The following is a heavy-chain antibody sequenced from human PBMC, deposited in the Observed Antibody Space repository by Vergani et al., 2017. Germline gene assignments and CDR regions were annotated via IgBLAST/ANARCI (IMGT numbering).Heavy chain of an antibody. J-gene: IGHJ4*02. D-gene: IGHD2-2*01. CDR3: ATYPVNQLLYYFDY. CDR1: GFTFSSYS. CDR2: ISSSSSTI. V-gene: IGHV3-48*01. Sequence: EVQLVESGGGLVQPGGSLRLSCAASGFTFSSYSMNWVRQAPGKGLEWVSYISSSSSTIYYADSVKGRFTISRDNAKNSLYVQMNSLRAEDTAVYYCATYPVNQLLYYFDYWGQGTLVTVSS.